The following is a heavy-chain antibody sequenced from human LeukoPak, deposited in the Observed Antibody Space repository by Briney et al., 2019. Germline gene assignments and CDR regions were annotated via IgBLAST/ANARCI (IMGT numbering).Heavy chain of an antibody. D-gene: IGHD1-26*01. V-gene: IGHV4-39*01. CDR3: ARQGVGGGSYYFWFDP. CDR1: GGSISSSSSY. J-gene: IGHJ5*02. Sequence: SETLSLTCTVSGGSISSSSSYWGWIRQPPGKGLEWIGSIYYSGSTYYNPSLKSRVTISVDTSKNQFSLKLSSVTAADTAVYYCARQGVGGGSYYFWFDPWGQGTLVTVSS. CDR2: IYYSGST.